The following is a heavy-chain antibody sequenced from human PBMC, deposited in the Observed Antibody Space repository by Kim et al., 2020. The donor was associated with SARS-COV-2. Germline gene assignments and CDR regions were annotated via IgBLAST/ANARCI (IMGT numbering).Heavy chain of an antibody. CDR3: ARDGGEQGSSTREIDY. J-gene: IGHJ4*02. D-gene: IGHD2-2*01. CDR2: IKQDGSEK. CDR1: GFTFSSYW. Sequence: GGSLRLSCAASGFTFSSYWMSWVRQAPGKGLEWVANIKQDGSEKYYVDSVKGRFTISRDNAKNSLYLQMNSLRAEDTAVYYCARDGGEQGSSTREIDYWGQGTLVTVSS. V-gene: IGHV3-7*01.